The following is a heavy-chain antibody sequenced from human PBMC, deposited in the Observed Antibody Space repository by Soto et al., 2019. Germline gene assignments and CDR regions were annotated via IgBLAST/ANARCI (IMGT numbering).Heavy chain of an antibody. V-gene: IGHV3-23*01. J-gene: IGHJ4*02. Sequence: PGGSLRLSCAASGFTFSSYAMSWVRQAPGKGLEWVSAISGSGGSTYYADSVKGRFTISRDNSKNTLYLQMNSLRAEDTAVYYCATNSSSWVTFDYWGQGTLVTVSS. D-gene: IGHD6-13*01. CDR2: ISGSGGST. CDR1: GFTFSSYA. CDR3: ATNSSSWVTFDY.